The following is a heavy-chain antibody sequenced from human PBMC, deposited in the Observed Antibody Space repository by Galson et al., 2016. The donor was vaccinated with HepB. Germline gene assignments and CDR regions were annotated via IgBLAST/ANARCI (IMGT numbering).Heavy chain of an antibody. D-gene: IGHD4-11*01. CDR1: GFTFDNYA. J-gene: IGHJ5*02. Sequence: SLRLSCAASGFTFDNYAMIWVRQAPGKGLEWVSAITGSGGTAYYADSVDARFTISRDNSKSTLYLQMNSLRAEDTAVYSCAKAPGYSSNYYPWGQGTLVTVAS. V-gene: IGHV3-23*01. CDR2: ITGSGGTA. CDR3: AKAPGYSSNYYP.